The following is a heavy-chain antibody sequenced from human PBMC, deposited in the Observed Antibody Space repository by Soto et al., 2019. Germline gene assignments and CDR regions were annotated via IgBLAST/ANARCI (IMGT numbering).Heavy chain of an antibody. J-gene: IGHJ4*02. CDR3: ARDRIRRSTGYSGYDFAFDY. CDR2: IIPIFGTA. Sequence: QVQLVQSGAEVKKPGSSVKVSCKASGGTFSSYAISWVRQAPGQGLEWMGGIIPIFGTANYAQKFQGRVTITADESTSTAYMELSSLRSEDTALYYWARDRIRRSTGYSGYDFAFDYWGQGTLVTVSS. V-gene: IGHV1-69*01. CDR1: GGTFSSYA. D-gene: IGHD5-12*01.